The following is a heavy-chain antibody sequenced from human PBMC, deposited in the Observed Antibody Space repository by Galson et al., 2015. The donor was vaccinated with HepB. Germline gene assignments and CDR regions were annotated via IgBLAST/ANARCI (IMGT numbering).Heavy chain of an antibody. V-gene: IGHV3-64D*06. CDR1: GFTFSSYA. CDR2: ISSNGGST. D-gene: IGHD1-26*01. CDR3: VNLGSAPDAFDI. Sequence: SLRLSCAASGFTFSSYAMHWVRQAPGKGLEYVSAISSNGGSTYYADSVKGRFTISRDNSKNTLYLQMSSLRAEDTAVYYCVNLGSAPDAFDIWGQGTMVTVSS. J-gene: IGHJ3*02.